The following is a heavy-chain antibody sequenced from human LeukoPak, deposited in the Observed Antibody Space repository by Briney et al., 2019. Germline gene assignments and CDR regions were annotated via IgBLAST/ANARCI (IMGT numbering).Heavy chain of an antibody. CDR3: TRGAVGDSYDFWSYRKNWFDP. Sequence: GGSLRLSCTASGFTFGDYAMSWFRQAPGKGLEWVGFIRSKAYGGTTEYAASMKGRFTISRDDSKSIAYLQMNSLKTEDTAVYYCTRGAVGDSYDFWSYRKNWFDPWGQGTLVTVSS. V-gene: IGHV3-49*03. CDR2: IRSKAYGGTT. D-gene: IGHD3-3*01. CDR1: GFTFGDYA. J-gene: IGHJ5*02.